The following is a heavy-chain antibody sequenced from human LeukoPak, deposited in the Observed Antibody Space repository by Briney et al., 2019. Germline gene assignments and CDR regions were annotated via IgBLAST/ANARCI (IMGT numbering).Heavy chain of an antibody. CDR3: ARGQEMATILAAFDI. D-gene: IGHD5-24*01. CDR1: GGTFSSYA. CDR2: IIPILGIA. Sequence: ASVKVSCKASGGTFSSYAISWVRQAPGQGLEWMGRIIPILGIANYAQKFQGRVTITADKSTSTAYMELSSLRSEDTAVYYCARGQEMATILAAFDIWGQGTMVTVS. V-gene: IGHV1-69*04. J-gene: IGHJ3*02.